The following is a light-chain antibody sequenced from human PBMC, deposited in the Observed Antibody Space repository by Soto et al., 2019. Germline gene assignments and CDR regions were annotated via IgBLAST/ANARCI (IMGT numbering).Light chain of an antibody. CDR1: SSGVGGYNY. V-gene: IGLV2-8*02. CDR2: EVN. Sequence: QSVLTQPPSASRSPGQSVAISCTGTSSGVGGYNYVSWYQQHPGKAPKLMIYEVNKRPSGVPDRFSGSKSGNTASLTVSGLQAEDEADYYCSSYAGSSNVFGTGTKVTVL. J-gene: IGLJ1*01. CDR3: SSYAGSSNV.